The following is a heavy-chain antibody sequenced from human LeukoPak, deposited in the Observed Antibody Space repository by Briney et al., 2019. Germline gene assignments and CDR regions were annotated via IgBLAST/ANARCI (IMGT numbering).Heavy chain of an antibody. CDR3: ARAAYSGSYHSDY. V-gene: IGHV4-61*01. J-gene: IGHJ4*02. CDR2: IYHSGST. Sequence: SETLSLTCTVSGGSVNSGSYYWNWIRQPPGKGLEWIGYIYHSGSTNYNPSFKSRVTISVDTSKNQFSLKLSSVTAADTAVYYCARAAYSGSYHSDYWGQGTLVTVSS. CDR1: GGSVNSGSYY. D-gene: IGHD1-26*01.